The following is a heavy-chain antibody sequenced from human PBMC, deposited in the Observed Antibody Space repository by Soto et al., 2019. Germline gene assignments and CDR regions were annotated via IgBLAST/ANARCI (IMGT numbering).Heavy chain of an antibody. CDR2: IYPGDSDT. V-gene: IGHV5-51*01. CDR1: GYSFTIYW. CDR3: ARGVVVPAARSAYYYYYGMDV. J-gene: IGHJ6*02. D-gene: IGHD2-2*01. Sequence: GESLKISCNGSGYSFTIYWIGWVRQMPGKGLEWMGIIYPGDSDTRYSPSFQGQVTISADKSISTAYLQWSSLKASDTAMYYCARGVVVPAARSAYYYYYGMDVWGQGTTVTVSS.